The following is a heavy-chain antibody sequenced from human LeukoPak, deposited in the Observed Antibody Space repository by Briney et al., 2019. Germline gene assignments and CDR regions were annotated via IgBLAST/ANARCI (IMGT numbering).Heavy chain of an antibody. CDR3: ARKGVTVTPIFY. CDR1: GGSFSGYY. Sequence: MPSETLSPTCAVYGGSFSGYYWSWIRQPPGKGLEWIGEINHSGSTNYNPSLKSRVTISVDTSKNQFSLKLSSVTAADTAVYYCARKGVTVTPIFYWGQGTLVTVSS. V-gene: IGHV4-34*01. CDR2: INHSGST. D-gene: IGHD2-21*02. J-gene: IGHJ4*02.